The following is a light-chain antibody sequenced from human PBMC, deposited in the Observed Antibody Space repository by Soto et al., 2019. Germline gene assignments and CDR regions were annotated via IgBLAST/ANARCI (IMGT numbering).Light chain of an antibody. V-gene: IGKV1-39*01. J-gene: IGKJ1*01. Sequence: DIQMTQSPSSLSASVGDRVTITCRASENIRTYLNWYQQKPGKAPKLLIYAASTLQSGIPSRFSGSGSGTDFIFTISSLQPEDFAAYFCQQSYNSPPTFGQGNKVEI. CDR3: QQSYNSPPT. CDR2: AAS. CDR1: ENIRTY.